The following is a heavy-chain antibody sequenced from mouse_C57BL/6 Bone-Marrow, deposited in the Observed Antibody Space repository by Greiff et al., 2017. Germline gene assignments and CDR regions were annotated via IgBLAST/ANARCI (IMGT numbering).Heavy chain of an antibody. D-gene: IGHD2-2*01. V-gene: IGHV1-7*01. CDR3: ASLWLRFAMDY. J-gene: IGHJ4*01. CDR1: GYTFPSYW. Sequence: VQLQQSGAELAKPGASVKLSCKASGYTFPSYWMHWVKQRPGQGLEWIGYINPSSGYTKYNQKFKDKATLTADKSSSTAYMQLSSLTYEDSAVYYCASLWLRFAMDYWGQGTSVTVSS. CDR2: INPSSGYT.